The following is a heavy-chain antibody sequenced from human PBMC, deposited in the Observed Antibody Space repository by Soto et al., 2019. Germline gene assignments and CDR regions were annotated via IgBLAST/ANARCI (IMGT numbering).Heavy chain of an antibody. CDR2: IWYDGSNK. V-gene: IGHV3-33*01. Sequence: QVHLVESGGGVVQPGRSLRLSCTASGFTFSSYGMHWVRQAPGKGLEWVAVIWYDGSNKYYADSVQGRFTISRVNSKNPLYMQMNSLRAEDMAVYYCARSTTAVSPMDVWGQGTMVTVSS. CDR1: GFTFSSYG. D-gene: IGHD4-4*01. J-gene: IGHJ6*02. CDR3: ARSTTAVSPMDV.